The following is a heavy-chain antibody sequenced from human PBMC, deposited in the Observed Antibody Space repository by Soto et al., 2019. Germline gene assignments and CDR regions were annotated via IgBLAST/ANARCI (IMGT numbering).Heavy chain of an antibody. CDR3: ARGLWIHPIRRYYYSGMAV. Sequence: PWETLSLTGAVYGGSFSGYYWSCVRQPPGKGLELMGEINQSGSTNDNPSLKSRVTIPVDTSKNRFSLKLSSVTAADTDVYYCARGLWIHPIRRYYYSGMAVSGQGTTVTVSS. V-gene: IGHV4-34*01. CDR1: GGSFSGYY. CDR2: INQSGST. J-gene: IGHJ6*02. D-gene: IGHD5-12*01.